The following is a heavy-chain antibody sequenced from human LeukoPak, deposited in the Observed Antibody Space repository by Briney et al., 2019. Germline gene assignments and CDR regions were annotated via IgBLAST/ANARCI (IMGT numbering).Heavy chain of an antibody. CDR2: IIPILGIA. Sequence: SVKVSCKASGGTFSSYAISWVRQAPGQGLEWMGRIIPILGIANFAQKFQGRVTITADESTSTAYMELSSLRSEDTAVYYCARGQLELPGSWFDPWGQGTLVTVSS. CDR3: ARGQLELPGSWFDP. J-gene: IGHJ5*02. V-gene: IGHV1-69*04. D-gene: IGHD1-7*01. CDR1: GGTFSSYA.